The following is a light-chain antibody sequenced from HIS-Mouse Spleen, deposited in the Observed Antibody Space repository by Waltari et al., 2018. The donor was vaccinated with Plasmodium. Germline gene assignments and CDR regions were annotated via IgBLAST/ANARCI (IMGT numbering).Light chain of an antibody. CDR1: SSDVGGYNY. V-gene: IGLV2-11*01. CDR2: DVS. Sequence: QSALTQPRSVSGSPGQSVTISCTGTSSDVGGYNYVSWYQQHPGKTPKLMIYDVSKRPSGGPDRFSGAKAGNTASLTISGVQAEDEADYYCCSYAGSYTLVFGGGTKLTVL. J-gene: IGLJ2*01. CDR3: CSYAGSYTLV.